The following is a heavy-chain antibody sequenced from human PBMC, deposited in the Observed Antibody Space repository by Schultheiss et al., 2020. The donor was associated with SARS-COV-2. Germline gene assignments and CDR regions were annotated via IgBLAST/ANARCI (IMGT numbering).Heavy chain of an antibody. J-gene: IGHJ4*02. CDR2: ISASGAST. Sequence: GGSLRLSCAASGFTFSSYAMSWVRQTPGKGLEWVSAISASGASTYYADSVKGRFTISRDNSKDTLSLHMNSLRAEDTAVYYCARDGSITGTLFYWGQGTLVTVSS. CDR1: GFTFSSYA. V-gene: IGHV3-23*01. D-gene: IGHD1-7*01. CDR3: ARDGSITGTLFY.